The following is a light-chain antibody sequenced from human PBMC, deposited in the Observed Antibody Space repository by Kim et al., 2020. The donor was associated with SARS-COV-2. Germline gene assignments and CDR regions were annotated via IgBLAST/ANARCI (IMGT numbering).Light chain of an antibody. J-gene: IGKJ1*01. CDR2: GAS. CDR1: QSVSSSY. Sequence: LSPGERATLAGRASQSVSSSYLAWYQQKPGQAPRLLIYGASSRATGIPDRFSGSGSGTDFTLTISRLEPEDFAVYYCQQYGSSRTFGQGTKVDIK. CDR3: QQYGSSRT. V-gene: IGKV3-20*01.